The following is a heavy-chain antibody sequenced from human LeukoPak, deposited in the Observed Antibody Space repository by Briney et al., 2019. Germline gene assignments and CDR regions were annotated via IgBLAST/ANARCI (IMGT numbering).Heavy chain of an antibody. CDR3: ARVDSLIGSGTQDYYYYYYYMDV. CDR1: GGTFSSYA. D-gene: IGHD6-19*01. J-gene: IGHJ6*03. V-gene: IGHV1-69*06. CDR2: IIPIFGTA. Sequence: SVKVSCKASGGTFSSYAISWVRQAPGQGLEWMGGIIPIFGTANYAQKFQGRVTITADKSTSTAYMELSSLRSEDTAVYYCARVDSLIGSGTQDYYYYYYYMDVWGKGTTVTVSS.